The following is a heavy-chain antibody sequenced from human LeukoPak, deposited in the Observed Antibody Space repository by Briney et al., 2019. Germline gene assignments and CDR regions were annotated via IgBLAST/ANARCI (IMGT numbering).Heavy chain of an antibody. V-gene: IGHV3-30*04. CDR2: VSYDGSYK. D-gene: IGHD4-17*01. CDR3: ARAPGYGAAYYFDY. Sequence: GSLRLSCAATGFTFSNFAMHWVRQAPGKGLEWVAVVSYDGSYKYYADSVKGRFTISRDNSKNTLYLQMNSLRAEDTAVYYCARAPGYGAAYYFDYWGQGTLVTVSS. J-gene: IGHJ4*02. CDR1: GFTFSNFA.